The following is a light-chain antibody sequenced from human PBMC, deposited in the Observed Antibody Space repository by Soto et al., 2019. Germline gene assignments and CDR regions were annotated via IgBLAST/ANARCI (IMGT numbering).Light chain of an antibody. Sequence: DIQMTQSPSSLSASVGDRVAITCRASQSIGNYLNWYQQKPGKAPAVLIYAASTLQSGVPSRFSGSGSGTDFTLTISSLQPEDVATYYYQKYNSAPLTFGGGTKVDIK. CDR2: AAS. CDR3: QKYNSAPLT. V-gene: IGKV1-27*01. J-gene: IGKJ4*01. CDR1: QSIGNY.